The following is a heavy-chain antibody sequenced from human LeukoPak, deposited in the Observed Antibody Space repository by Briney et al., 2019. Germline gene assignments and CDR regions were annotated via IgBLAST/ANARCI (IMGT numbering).Heavy chain of an antibody. CDR1: GGSFSGYY. V-gene: IGHV4-34*01. CDR2: INHSGST. D-gene: IGHD1-26*01. J-gene: IGHJ3*02. CDR3: ARVWVEWELFDAFDI. Sequence: SETLSLTCAVYGGSFSGYYWSWIRQPPGKGLEWIGEINHSGSTNYNPSLKSRVTISVDTSKNQFSLKLSSVTAADTAVYYCARVWVEWELFDAFDIWGQGTMVTVSS.